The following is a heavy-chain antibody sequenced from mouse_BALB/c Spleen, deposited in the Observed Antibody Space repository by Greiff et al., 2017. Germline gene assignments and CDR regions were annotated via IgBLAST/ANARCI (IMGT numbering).Heavy chain of an antibody. CDR3: GGGGKGGFAY. CDR1: GFNIKDTY. J-gene: IGHJ3*01. Sequence: EVKLQESGAELVKPGASVKLSCTASGFNIKDTYMHWVKQRPEQGLEWIGRIDPANGNTKYDPKFQGKATITADTSSNTAYLQLSSLTSEDTAVYYCGGGGKGGFAYWGQGTLVTVSA. D-gene: IGHD1-3*01. V-gene: IGHV14-3*02. CDR2: IDPANGNT.